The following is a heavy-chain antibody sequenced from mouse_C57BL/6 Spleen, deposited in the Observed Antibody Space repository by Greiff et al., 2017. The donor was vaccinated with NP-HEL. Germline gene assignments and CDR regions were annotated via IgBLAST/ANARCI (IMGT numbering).Heavy chain of an antibody. CDR1: GYTFTSYW. CDR2: IDPSDSET. V-gene: IGHV1-52*01. J-gene: IGHJ1*03. D-gene: IGHD2-5*01. Sequence: QVQLQQPGAELVRPGSSVKLSCKASGYTFTSYWMHWVKQRPIQGLEWIGNIDPSDSETHYNQKFKDKATLTVDKSSSTAYMQLSSLTSEDSAVYYCARWESNCDWYFDVWGTGTTVTVSS. CDR3: ARWESNCDWYFDV.